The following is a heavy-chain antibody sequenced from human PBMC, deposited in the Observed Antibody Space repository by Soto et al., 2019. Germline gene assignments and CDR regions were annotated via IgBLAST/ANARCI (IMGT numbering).Heavy chain of an antibody. CDR3: ARGSVSSSYRVDY. V-gene: IGHV1-69*05. CDR2: IIPICGTT. Sequence: ASVKVSCKASGGTFSSYAISWVRQAPGQGLEWMGGIIPICGTTNYAQKFQGRVTMTRDDSTSTAYMELSSLRSEDTAVYYCARGSVSSSYRVDYWGQGTLVTVSS. CDR1: GGTFSSYA. J-gene: IGHJ4*02. D-gene: IGHD6-13*01.